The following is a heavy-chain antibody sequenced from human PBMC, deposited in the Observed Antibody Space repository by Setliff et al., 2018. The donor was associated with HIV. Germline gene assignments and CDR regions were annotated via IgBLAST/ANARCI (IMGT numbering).Heavy chain of an antibody. V-gene: IGHV3-30*01. J-gene: IGHJ6*02. CDR1: GFIFSSYA. D-gene: IGHD6-13*01. Sequence: PGGSLRLSCAASGFIFSSYAMHWVRQAPGKGLEWVAVMSYDGNNKYYADSVKGRFTISRDNSKNTLFLQMTSLRPEDTAVYYCARGCRVGWVFTYGMDVWGQGTLVTVSS. CDR3: ARGCRVGWVFTYGMDV. CDR2: MSYDGNNK.